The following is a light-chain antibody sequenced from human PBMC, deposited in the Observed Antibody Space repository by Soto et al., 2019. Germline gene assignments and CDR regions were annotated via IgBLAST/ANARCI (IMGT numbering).Light chain of an antibody. V-gene: IGKV3-11*01. CDR2: DAS. Sequence: EIVLTQSPATLSLSPGEGAVLSCRASQSVSSYLAWYQQKPGQAPRLLIYDASKRATGIPARLSGSGSGTDFTLTISSLEPEDFAVYYCQQRSTWPITFGQGTRL. CDR3: QQRSTWPIT. CDR1: QSVSSY. J-gene: IGKJ5*01.